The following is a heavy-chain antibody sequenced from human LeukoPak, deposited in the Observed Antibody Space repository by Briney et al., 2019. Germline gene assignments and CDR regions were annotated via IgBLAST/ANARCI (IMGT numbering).Heavy chain of an antibody. D-gene: IGHD2-8*01. CDR1: GFTFSSYA. V-gene: IGHV3-30*04. J-gene: IGHJ4*02. CDR3: ARSMVYAMVGRGVSDY. Sequence: GGSLRLSCAASGFTFSSYAMHWVRQAPGKGLEWVAVISYDGSNKYYADSVKGRFTISRDNSKNTLYLQMNSLRAEDTAVYYCARSMVYAMVGRGVSDYWGQGTLVTVSS. CDR2: ISYDGSNK.